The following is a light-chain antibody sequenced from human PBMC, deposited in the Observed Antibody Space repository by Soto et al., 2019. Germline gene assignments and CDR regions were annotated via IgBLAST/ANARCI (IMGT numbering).Light chain of an antibody. CDR2: VNR. CDR1: SSNIGAGYD. J-gene: IGLJ1*01. Sequence: QSVLTHRPSVSWAPGQRVTISCTGSSSNIGAGYDVHWYQQLPGTAPKLLIYVNRNRPSGVPDRFSGSKSGTSASLAITGLQDEDEADYYCQSYDSSMSGYVLGTGTKVNVL. V-gene: IGLV1-40*01. CDR3: QSYDSSMSGYV.